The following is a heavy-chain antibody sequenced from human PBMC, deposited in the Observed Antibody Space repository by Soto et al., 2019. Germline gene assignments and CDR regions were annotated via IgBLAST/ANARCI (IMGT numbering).Heavy chain of an antibody. V-gene: IGHV3-30*18. CDR3: AKDLYYYDSSLDDY. CDR1: GFTFSSYA. Sequence: QVHLAESGGGVVQPGRSLRLSCAGSGFTFSSYAMHWVRQAPGKGLEWVAVISNDGSYKYYADSLKGRFIISRDNSKNTLYLQMNSLRAEDTAVYCCAKDLYYYDSSLDDYWGQGTLVSVSS. D-gene: IGHD3-22*01. CDR2: ISNDGSYK. J-gene: IGHJ4*02.